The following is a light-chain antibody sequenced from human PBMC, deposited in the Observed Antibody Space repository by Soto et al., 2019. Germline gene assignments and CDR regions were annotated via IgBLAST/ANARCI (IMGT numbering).Light chain of an antibody. CDR1: SSDIGSYKF. CDR2: EGT. CDR3: CSYAGGTNV. Sequence: QSVLTQPASVSGAPGQKVTISCTGSSSDIGSYKFVSWYQQPPGKAPTLIIYEGTERPSGDSDRCSDSKSGNTTSLTISELQAEDEDDYLCCSYAGGTNVFGTGTKLTVL. J-gene: IGLJ1*01. V-gene: IGLV2-23*03.